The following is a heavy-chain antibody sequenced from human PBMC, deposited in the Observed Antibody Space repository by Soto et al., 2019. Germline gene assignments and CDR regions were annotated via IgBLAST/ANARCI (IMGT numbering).Heavy chain of an antibody. CDR1: GFTFSSYA. V-gene: IGHV3-23*01. CDR2: ISGSGGST. Sequence: GGSLRLSCAASGFTFSSYAMSWVRQAPGKGLEWVSAISGSGGSTYYADSVKGRFTISRDNSKNTLYLQMNSLRAEDTAVYYCAKDINYYDSSGYYSWFDPWGQGTLVTVSS. D-gene: IGHD3-22*01. CDR3: AKDINYYDSSGYYSWFDP. J-gene: IGHJ5*02.